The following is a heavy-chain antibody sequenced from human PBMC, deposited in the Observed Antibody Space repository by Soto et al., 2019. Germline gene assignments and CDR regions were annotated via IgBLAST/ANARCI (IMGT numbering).Heavy chain of an antibody. CDR1: GGSISSGDYY. J-gene: IGHJ4*02. Sequence: SETLSLSCAVSGGSISSGDYYWSWIRQPPGKGLEWIGYIYYSGSTYYNPSLKSRVTISVDTSKNQFSLKLSSVTAADTAVYYCARVGDCTNGVCYSYYFDYWGQGTLVTVSS. V-gene: IGHV4-30-4*01. D-gene: IGHD2-8*01. CDR3: ARVGDCTNGVCYSYYFDY. CDR2: IYYSGST.